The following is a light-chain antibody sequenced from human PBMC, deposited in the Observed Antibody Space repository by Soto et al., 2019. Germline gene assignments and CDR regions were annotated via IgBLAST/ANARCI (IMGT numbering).Light chain of an antibody. J-gene: IGLJ3*02. CDR3: CSYAGSSTW. CDR2: EVS. CDR1: SSDVGSYNL. V-gene: IGLV2-23*02. Sequence: QSALTQPASVPGSPGQSITISCTGTSSDVGSYNLVSWYQQHPGKAPKLMIYEVSKRPSGISYRFSGSKSGNTASLTISGLQAEDEADYYCCSYAGSSTWFGGGTKLTVL.